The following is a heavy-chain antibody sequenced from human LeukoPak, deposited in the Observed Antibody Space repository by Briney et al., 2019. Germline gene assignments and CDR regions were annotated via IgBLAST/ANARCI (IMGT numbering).Heavy chain of an antibody. J-gene: IGHJ4*02. CDR1: GFTFSSYA. D-gene: IGHD2-2*01. Sequence: GGSLRLSCAASGFTFSSYAMHRVRQAPGKGLEWVAVISYDGSNKYYADSVKGRFTISRDNSKNTLYLQMNSLRAEDTAVYYCSRSAVYCSSTSCYFYHYWGQGTLVPVSS. V-gene: IGHV3-30*04. CDR3: SRSAVYCSSTSCYFYHY. CDR2: ISYDGSNK.